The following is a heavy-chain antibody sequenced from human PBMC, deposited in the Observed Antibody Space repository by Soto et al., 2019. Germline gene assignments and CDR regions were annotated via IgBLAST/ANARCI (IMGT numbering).Heavy chain of an antibody. CDR2: IIPIFGTA. J-gene: IGHJ4*02. V-gene: IGHV1-69*06. Sequence: SVKVSCKASGGTFSSYAISWVRQAPGQGLEWMGGIIPIFGTANYAQKFQGRVTITADNSKNTLYLQMNSLRGDDTAVYYCAKDRDGGRYSYGYFGNFDFWGQGTLVTVSS. CDR1: GGTFSSYA. D-gene: IGHD5-18*01. CDR3: AKDRDGGRYSYGYFGNFDF.